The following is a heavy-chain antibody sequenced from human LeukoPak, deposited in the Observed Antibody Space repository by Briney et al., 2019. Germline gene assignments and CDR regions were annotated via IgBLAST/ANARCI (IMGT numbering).Heavy chain of an antibody. Sequence: GGSLRLSCAASGFTFSSYSMNWVRQAPGKGLEWVANIKQDGSEKYYVDSVKGRFTISGDNAKNSLYLQMNSLRAEDTAVYYCARDRGSGYYFDYWGQGTLVTVSS. CDR3: ARDRGSGYYFDY. J-gene: IGHJ4*02. CDR2: IKQDGSEK. V-gene: IGHV3-7*01. CDR1: GFTFSSYS. D-gene: IGHD3-22*01.